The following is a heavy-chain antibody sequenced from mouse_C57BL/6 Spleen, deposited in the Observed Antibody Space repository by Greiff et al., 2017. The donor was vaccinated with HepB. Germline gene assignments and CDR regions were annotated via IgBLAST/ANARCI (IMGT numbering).Heavy chain of an antibody. CDR1: GYTFTSYW. CDR3: ARARYDGAGYFDV. J-gene: IGHJ1*03. CDR2: INPSSGYT. D-gene: IGHD2-3*01. Sequence: VQLQESGAELAKPGASVKLSCKASGYTFTSYWMHWVKQRPGQGLEWIGYINPSSGYTKYNQKFKDKATLTADKSSSTAYMQLSSLAYDDSAVYYCARARYDGAGYFDVWGTGTTVTVSS. V-gene: IGHV1-7*01.